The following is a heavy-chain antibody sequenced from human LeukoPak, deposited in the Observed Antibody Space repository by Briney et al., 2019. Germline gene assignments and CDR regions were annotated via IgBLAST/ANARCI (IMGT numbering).Heavy chain of an antibody. D-gene: IGHD6-19*01. J-gene: IGHJ4*02. Sequence: GGSLRLSGEVSAFTVSSNIMSWVHQAPGKGLEWVSVIYGGGDIYYADSVRGRFTISRDNSKNTLYLQINSLRVEDTAVYYCAREVYNTGLAYWGQGTLVTVSS. CDR1: AFTVSSNI. CDR3: AREVYNTGLAY. V-gene: IGHV3-53*01. CDR2: IYGGGDI.